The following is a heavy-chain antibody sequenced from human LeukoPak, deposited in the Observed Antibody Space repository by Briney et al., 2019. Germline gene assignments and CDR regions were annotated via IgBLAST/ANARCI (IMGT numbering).Heavy chain of an antibody. J-gene: IGHJ4*02. D-gene: IGHD4-23*01. V-gene: IGHV4-30-4*01. Sequence: SETLSLTCTVSGASIRSGDYYWSWIRQPPGKGLEWIGYIYYSGSTYYNPSLKSRVTISVDTSKNQFSLKLSSVTAADTAVYYCAREGSYGGSDYWGQGTLVTVSS. CDR3: AREGSYGGSDY. CDR2: IYYSGST. CDR1: GASIRSGDYY.